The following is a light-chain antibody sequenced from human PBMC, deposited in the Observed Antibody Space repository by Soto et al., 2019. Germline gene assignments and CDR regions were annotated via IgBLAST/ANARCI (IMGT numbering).Light chain of an antibody. CDR1: QSVRSY. CDR2: DTS. V-gene: IGKV3-11*01. J-gene: IGKJ5*01. CDR3: QLRRT. Sequence: EIVLTQSPATLSLSPGARAPLSCRASQSVRSYLAWYQQKPAQAPRLLIYDTSNRATGIPDRFSGSGSGTDFTLSISSLEPEDFAVYYCQLRRTFGQGTRLEIK.